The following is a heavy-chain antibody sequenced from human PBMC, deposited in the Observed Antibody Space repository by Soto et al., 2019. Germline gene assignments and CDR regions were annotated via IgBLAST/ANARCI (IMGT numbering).Heavy chain of an antibody. CDR3: ARDYHDSSGYYYGNWFDA. CDR2: IYYSGST. CDR1: VGSISSYY. D-gene: IGHD3-22*01. J-gene: IGHJ5*02. V-gene: IGHV4-59*01. Sequence: SETLSLTCTVSVGSISSYYWSLIRQPPGKGLECIWYIYYSGSTNYNPSLKSRVTISVDTSKNQFSLKLSSVTAAETAVYYCARDYHDSSGYYYGNWFDAWGQGTLVTVSS.